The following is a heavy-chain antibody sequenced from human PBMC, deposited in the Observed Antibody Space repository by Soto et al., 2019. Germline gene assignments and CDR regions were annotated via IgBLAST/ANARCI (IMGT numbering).Heavy chain of an antibody. CDR3: ARSGGYSSSNTFDY. J-gene: IGHJ4*02. D-gene: IGHD6-6*01. Sequence: ASVKVSCKASGYTFINYDINWVRQAAGQGLEWMGWMSPNSGDTGYAQKFQGRISLTRSTSISTAYMELSRLRSDDTAVYYCARSGGYSSSNTFDYWGQGTLVTVSS. CDR1: GYTFINYD. CDR2: MSPNSGDT. V-gene: IGHV1-8*02.